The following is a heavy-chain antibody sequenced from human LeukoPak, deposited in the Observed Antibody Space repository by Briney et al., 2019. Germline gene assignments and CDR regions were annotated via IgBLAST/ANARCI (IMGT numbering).Heavy chain of an antibody. J-gene: IGHJ6*03. Sequence: GGSLRLSCAASGFTFSSYSMNWVRQAPGKGLEWVSSISSSSSYISYADSVKGRFTISRDNAKNSLYLQMNSLRAEDTAVYYCATGFTYGSGSYYNYYYYMDVWGKGTTVTVSS. CDR1: GFTFSSYS. D-gene: IGHD3-10*01. CDR3: ATGFTYGSGSYYNYYYYMDV. CDR2: ISSSSSYI. V-gene: IGHV3-21*01.